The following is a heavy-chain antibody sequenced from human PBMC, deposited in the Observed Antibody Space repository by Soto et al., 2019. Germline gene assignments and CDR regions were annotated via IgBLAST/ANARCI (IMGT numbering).Heavy chain of an antibody. CDR2: VYSTGAT. D-gene: IGHD6-19*01. Sequence: PXETLSLTCTVSGGSLSSYYWTWIRQPPGKGLEWIGYVYSTGATNYNPSLRSRVTMSIDASKNQFSLKVRSVTAADTAVYFCARAHTGGWYVTDHWGQGTLVTVSS. CDR3: ARAHTGGWYVTDH. CDR1: GGSLSSYY. V-gene: IGHV4-59*01. J-gene: IGHJ1*01.